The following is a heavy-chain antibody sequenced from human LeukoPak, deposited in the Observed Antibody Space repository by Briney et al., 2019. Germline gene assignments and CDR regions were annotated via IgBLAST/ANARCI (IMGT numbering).Heavy chain of an antibody. J-gene: IGHJ4*02. D-gene: IGHD1-26*01. CDR3: ARDPGSYGTFDY. Sequence: GGSLRLSCAASGFTFSRHWMNWVRQSPGEGLEWVANINQEGSETHYVDSVRGRFTISRDNAKNSLFLQMNSLRAEDTAVYYCARDPGSYGTFDYWGQGTLVTVSS. CDR1: GFTFSRHW. V-gene: IGHV3-7*01. CDR2: INQEGSET.